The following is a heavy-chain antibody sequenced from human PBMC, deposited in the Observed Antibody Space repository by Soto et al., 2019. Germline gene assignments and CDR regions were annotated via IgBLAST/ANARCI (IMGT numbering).Heavy chain of an antibody. Sequence: QVQLVQSGAEVKKPGSSVKVSCKASGGTFSSYAINWVRQAPGQGLEWMGGIIPIFGTANYAQKFQGRVTITADESTSTAYMELRRLRSEDTAMYYCARGRVDGYTLRDFDIWGQGTMVTVSS. CDR2: IIPIFGTA. CDR1: GGTFSSYA. CDR3: ARGRVDGYTLRDFDI. D-gene: IGHD5-12*01. V-gene: IGHV1-69*12. J-gene: IGHJ3*02.